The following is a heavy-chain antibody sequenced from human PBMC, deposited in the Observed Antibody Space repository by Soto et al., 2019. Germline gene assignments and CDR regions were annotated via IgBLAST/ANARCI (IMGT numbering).Heavy chain of an antibody. V-gene: IGHV1-69*13. CDR2: IIPIFGTA. Sequence: GASVKVSCKASGGTFSSYAISWVRQAPGQGLEWMGGIIPIFGTANYAQKFQGRVTITADESTSTAYMELSSLRSEDTAVYHCAREVEPPGIVGATRYYYYGMDVWGQGTTVTVSS. D-gene: IGHD1-26*01. J-gene: IGHJ6*02. CDR3: AREVEPPGIVGATRYYYYGMDV. CDR1: GGTFSSYA.